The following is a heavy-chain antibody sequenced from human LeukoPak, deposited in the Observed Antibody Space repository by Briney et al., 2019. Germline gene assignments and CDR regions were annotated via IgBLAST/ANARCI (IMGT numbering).Heavy chain of an antibody. V-gene: IGHV4-4*02. Sequence: PSETLSLTCAVSGGSISSSNWWSWVRQPPGKGLEWIGEIYHSGSTNYNPSLKSRVTISVDKSKNQFSLKLSSVTAADTAVYYCARVMGGSYFTPMYYFDYWGQGTLVTVSS. CDR2: IYHSGST. CDR1: GGSISSSNW. J-gene: IGHJ4*02. CDR3: ARVMGGSYFTPMYYFDY. D-gene: IGHD1-26*01.